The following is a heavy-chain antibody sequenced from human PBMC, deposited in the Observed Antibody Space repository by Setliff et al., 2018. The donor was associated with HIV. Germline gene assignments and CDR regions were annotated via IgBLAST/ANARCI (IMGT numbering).Heavy chain of an antibody. J-gene: IGHJ5*01. Sequence: GGSLRLSCEVSGFTVSNNYMTWVRQAPGKGLEWVSTLYGDGRTFYADSAQGRFTISRDNSNNILFLQMNSLLAEDTAVYYCARPLLRTNPVYGILGNWFDSWGRGTLVTVSS. CDR3: ARPLLRTNPVYGILGNWFDS. V-gene: IGHV3-53*01. CDR2: LYGDGRT. CDR1: GFTVSNNY. D-gene: IGHD2-8*01.